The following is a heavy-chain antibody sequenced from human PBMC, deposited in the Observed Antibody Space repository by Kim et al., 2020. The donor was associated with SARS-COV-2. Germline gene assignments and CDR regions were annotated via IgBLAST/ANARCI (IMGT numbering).Heavy chain of an antibody. CDR2: IDKSGVTI. Sequence: GGSLRLSCTASGFPFSSYNMNWVRQAPGKGLERISFIDKSGVTIYYADPVRGRFTISRDNAKNSLSLQMSSLRADDSAVYYCARDGDILYYYGMDVWG. D-gene: IGHD2-15*01. V-gene: IGHV3-48*03. J-gene: IGHJ6*02. CDR1: GFPFSSYN. CDR3: ARDGDILYYYGMDV.